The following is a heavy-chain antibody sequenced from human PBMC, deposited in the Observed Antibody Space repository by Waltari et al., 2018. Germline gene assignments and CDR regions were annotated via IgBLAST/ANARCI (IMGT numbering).Heavy chain of an antibody. Sequence: QVQLQESGPGLVKPSETLSLTCTVSGGSISSYYWSWIRQPPGQGLEWIGYIYYSGSTNSNPSLKSRVTISVDTSKNQFSLKLSSVTAADTAVYYCAREFVEGGAFDIWGQGTMVTVSS. D-gene: IGHD6-6*01. CDR2: IYYSGST. CDR1: GGSISSYY. J-gene: IGHJ3*02. V-gene: IGHV4-59*01. CDR3: AREFVEGGAFDI.